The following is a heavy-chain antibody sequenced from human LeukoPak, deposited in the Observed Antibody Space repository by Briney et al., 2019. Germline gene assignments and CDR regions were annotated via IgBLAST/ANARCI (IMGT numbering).Heavy chain of an antibody. Sequence: ASVKVSCKASGYTLTSYGISWVRQAPGQGLEWMGWISAYNGNTNYAQKLQGRVTMTTDTSTSTAYMELRSLRSDDTAVYYCARDVGYCSSTSCYGGSWFDPWGQGTLVTVSS. CDR2: ISAYNGNT. CDR3: ARDVGYCSSTSCYGGSWFDP. J-gene: IGHJ5*02. D-gene: IGHD2-2*01. CDR1: GYTLTSYG. V-gene: IGHV1-18*01.